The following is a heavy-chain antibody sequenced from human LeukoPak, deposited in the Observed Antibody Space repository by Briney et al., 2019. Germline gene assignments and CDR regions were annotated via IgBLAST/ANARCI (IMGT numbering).Heavy chain of an antibody. CDR3: AREEGLGDRLVINPAVDY. CDR1: EFTFSSYG. J-gene: IGHJ4*02. CDR2: IWSDGSNK. V-gene: IGHV3-33*01. Sequence: GESLKISCASSEFTFSSYGMHWVRQAPGKGLEWVAVIWSDGSNKYYAESVKGRFTISRDNSKNTLYLQMDSLRAEDTAVYYCAREEGLGDRLVINPAVDYWGQGTLVTVSS. D-gene: IGHD3-9*01.